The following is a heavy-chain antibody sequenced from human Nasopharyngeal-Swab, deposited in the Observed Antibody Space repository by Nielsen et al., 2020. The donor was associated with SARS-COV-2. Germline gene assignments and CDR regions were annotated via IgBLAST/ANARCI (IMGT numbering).Heavy chain of an antibody. CDR3: AKGHDYYGSGSYHRGY. J-gene: IGHJ4*02. CDR1: GFTFSSYA. D-gene: IGHD3-10*01. Sequence: GESLKISCAASGFTFSSYAMSWVRQAPGKGLEWVSAISGSGGSTYYADSVKGRFTISRDNSKNTLHLQMNSLRAEDTAVYYCAKGHDYYGSGSYHRGYWGQGTLVTVSS. CDR2: ISGSGGST. V-gene: IGHV3-23*01.